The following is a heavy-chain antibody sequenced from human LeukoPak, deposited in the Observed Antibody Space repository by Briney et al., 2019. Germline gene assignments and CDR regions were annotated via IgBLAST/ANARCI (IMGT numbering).Heavy chain of an antibody. Sequence: ASVKVSCKASGYTFTGYYMHWVRQAPGQGLEWMGWINPNSGGTNYAQKFQGWVTMTRDTSISTAYMELSRLRSDDTAVYYCARGEKYYDILTGSYYYYGMDVWGQGTTVTVSS. CDR2: INPNSGGT. D-gene: IGHD3-9*01. V-gene: IGHV1-2*04. J-gene: IGHJ6*02. CDR1: GYTFTGYY. CDR3: ARGEKYYDILTGSYYYYGMDV.